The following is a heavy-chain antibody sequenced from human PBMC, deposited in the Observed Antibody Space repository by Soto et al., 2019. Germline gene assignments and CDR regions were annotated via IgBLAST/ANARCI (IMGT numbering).Heavy chain of an antibody. J-gene: IGHJ4*02. CDR1: GFTFRSHA. CDR2: ISGSGGST. CDR3: ASNVPPGYYDSSGYYSLRSPFDY. Sequence: EVQLLESGGGLVQPGGSLRLSCAAFGFTFRSHAMSWVRQAPGKGLEWVSAISGSGGSTYYADSVKGRFTISRDNSKNTLYLQMNSLRAEDTAVYYCASNVPPGYYDSSGYYSLRSPFDYWGQGTLVTVSS. V-gene: IGHV3-23*01. D-gene: IGHD3-22*01.